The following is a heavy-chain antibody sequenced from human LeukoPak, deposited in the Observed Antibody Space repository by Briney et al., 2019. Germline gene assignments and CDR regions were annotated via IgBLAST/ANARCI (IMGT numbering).Heavy chain of an antibody. Sequence: GGSLRLSCAASGFTFSDHYMDWVRQAPRKGLEWVSSIGSSSSYIYYADSVKGRFSISRDNAKNSLYLQMNSLRAEDTAVYYCAKGATVRTPPLDYWGQGTLVTVSS. CDR2: IGSSSSYI. CDR1: GFTFSDHY. J-gene: IGHJ4*02. D-gene: IGHD4-23*01. V-gene: IGHV3-21*01. CDR3: AKGATVRTPPLDY.